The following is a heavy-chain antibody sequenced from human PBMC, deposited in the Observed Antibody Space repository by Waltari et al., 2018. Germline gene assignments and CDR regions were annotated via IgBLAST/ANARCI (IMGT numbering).Heavy chain of an antibody. Sequence: EVQLLESGGGLVQPGGSLRLSCIASGFSFNNFEGGGVRQASGKGLEWVSHITSDGTDTYYADSVKGRFTVSRDDSRKTLFLHMSSLRAADTALYYCVKALFASGMKYGVDVWGQGTRVTVSS. J-gene: IGHJ6*02. CDR2: ITSDGTDT. CDR1: GFSFNNFE. V-gene: IGHV3-23*01. CDR3: VKALFASGMKYGVDV. D-gene: IGHD1-1*01.